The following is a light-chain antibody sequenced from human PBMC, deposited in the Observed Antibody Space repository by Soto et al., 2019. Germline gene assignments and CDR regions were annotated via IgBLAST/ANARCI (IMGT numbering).Light chain of an antibody. CDR1: SSDVGNYNR. V-gene: IGLV2-18*02. CDR3: TSYTRKRTWV. Sequence: QSALTQPPSVSWSPGQSVTISCTGTSSDVGNYNRVSWYQQPPGTAPKLMIYEVTNRPSGVPNRFSASKSGNTASLTISGLQAEDEADYYCTSYTRKRTWVFGGGTKLTVL. CDR2: EVT. J-gene: IGLJ3*02.